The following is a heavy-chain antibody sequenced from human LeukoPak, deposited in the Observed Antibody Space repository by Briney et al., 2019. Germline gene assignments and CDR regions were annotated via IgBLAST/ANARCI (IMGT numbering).Heavy chain of an antibody. CDR3: AKDRYYDSSGYLDH. CDR2: ISWNSGSI. D-gene: IGHD3-22*01. CDR1: GFTFDDYA. V-gene: IGHV3-9*03. J-gene: IGHJ4*02. Sequence: PGGSLRLSCAASGFTFDDYAMHWVRQAPGKGLEWVSGISWNSGSIGYADSVKGRFTISRDNAKNSLYLQMNSLRAEDMALYYCAKDRYYDSSGYLDHWGQGTLVTVSS.